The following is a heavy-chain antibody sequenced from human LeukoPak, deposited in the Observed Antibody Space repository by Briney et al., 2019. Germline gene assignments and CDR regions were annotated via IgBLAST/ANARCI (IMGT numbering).Heavy chain of an antibody. Sequence: PGGSLRLSCAASGFTFSNYGMHWVRQAPGKGLEWVTFIRYDGSNKYYADSVKGRFTISRDNSKNTLYLQMNSLKTEDTAVYYCTTDSVDDYGDNNWFDPWGQGTLVTVSS. CDR1: GFTFSNYG. D-gene: IGHD4-17*01. CDR2: IRYDGSNK. V-gene: IGHV3-30*02. CDR3: TTDSVDDYGDNNWFDP. J-gene: IGHJ5*02.